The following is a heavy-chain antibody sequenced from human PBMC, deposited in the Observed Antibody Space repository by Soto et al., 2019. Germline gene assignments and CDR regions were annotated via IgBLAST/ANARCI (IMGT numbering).Heavy chain of an antibody. CDR2: IKQDGSEK. CDR3: ASDGPWAIAAAVDFDY. D-gene: IGHD6-13*01. V-gene: IGHV3-7*03. CDR1: GFTFSSYW. Sequence: EVQLVESGGGLVQPGGSLRLSCAASGFTFSSYWMSWVRQAPGKGLEWVANIKQDGSEKYYVDSVKGRFTISRDNAKNSLYLQMNRLRAEDTAVYYCASDGPWAIAAAVDFDYWGQGTLVTVSS. J-gene: IGHJ4*02.